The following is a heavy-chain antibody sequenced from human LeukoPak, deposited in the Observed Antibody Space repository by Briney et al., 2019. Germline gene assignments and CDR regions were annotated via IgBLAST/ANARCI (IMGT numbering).Heavy chain of an antibody. D-gene: IGHD3-16*01. J-gene: IGHJ6*04. Sequence: ASVKVSCKASGYTFTSYAMHWVRQAPGQRLEWMGWINAGNGNTKYSQKFQGRVTITRDTSASTAYMELSSLRSEDTAVYYCARGLGGRRVYYCYGMDVWGKGTTVTVSS. CDR2: INAGNGNT. V-gene: IGHV1-3*01. CDR3: ARGLGGRRVYYCYGMDV. CDR1: GYTFTSYA.